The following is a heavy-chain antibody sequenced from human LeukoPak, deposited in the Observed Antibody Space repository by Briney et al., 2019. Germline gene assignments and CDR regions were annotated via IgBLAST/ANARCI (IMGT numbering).Heavy chain of an antibody. V-gene: IGHV4-59*08. CDR3: ARWPSGYNYGLFDC. Sequence: KPSETLSLPCTVSGGSIGSDYWSWIRQSPVKGLEWIGYIYYSGSTNYNPSLKSRVTISVDTSKNQFSLKLSSVTAADTAVYYCARWPSGYNYGLFDCWGQGALVTVSS. D-gene: IGHD5-18*01. CDR2: IYYSGST. CDR1: GGSIGSDY. J-gene: IGHJ4*02.